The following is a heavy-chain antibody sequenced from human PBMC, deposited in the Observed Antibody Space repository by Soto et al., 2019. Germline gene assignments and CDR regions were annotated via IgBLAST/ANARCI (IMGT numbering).Heavy chain of an antibody. J-gene: IGHJ6*02. Sequence: ASETLSLTYIGSVGSISTDGYYWSWIRQHPGTGVEWIGNISYSGSTYYNTSLKSRVTISVDTSRNQFSLIVNSVTAADTAVYYCARGVPAAMLRYYYYGMDVWGQGTTVT. CDR3: ARGVPAAMLRYYYYGMDV. CDR1: VGSISTDGYY. V-gene: IGHV4-31*03. CDR2: ISYSGST. D-gene: IGHD2-2*01.